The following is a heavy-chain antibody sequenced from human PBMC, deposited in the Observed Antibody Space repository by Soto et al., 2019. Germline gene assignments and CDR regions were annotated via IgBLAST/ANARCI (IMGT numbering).Heavy chain of an antibody. CDR1: GFTFSSYE. Sequence: GGSLRLSCAASGFTFSSYEMNWVRQAPGKGLEWVSYISSSGSTIYYADSVKGRFTISRDTAKNSLYLQMNSLRAEDTAVYYCARFVVPRPTHSEHCYFDHWGQGTLVTVSS. CDR3: ARFVVPRPTHSEHCYFDH. D-gene: IGHD2-15*01. V-gene: IGHV3-48*03. CDR2: ISSSGSTI. J-gene: IGHJ4*02.